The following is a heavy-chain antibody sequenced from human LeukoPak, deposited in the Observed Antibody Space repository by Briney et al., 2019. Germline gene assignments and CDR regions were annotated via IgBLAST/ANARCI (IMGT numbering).Heavy chain of an antibody. CDR2: ISSSSSYI. CDR3: ACSRDGYKTMGNAFDI. V-gene: IGHV3-21*04. J-gene: IGHJ3*02. D-gene: IGHD5-24*01. CDR1: GFTFSSYS. Sequence: GGSLRLSCAASGFTFSSYSMNWVRQAPGKGLEWVSSISSSSSYIYYADSVKGRFTISRDNAKNSLYLQMNSLRAEDTAVYYCACSRDGYKTMGNAFDIWGQGTMVTVSS.